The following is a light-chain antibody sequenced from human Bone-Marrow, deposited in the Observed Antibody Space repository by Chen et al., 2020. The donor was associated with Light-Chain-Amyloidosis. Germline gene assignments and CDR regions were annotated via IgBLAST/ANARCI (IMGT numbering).Light chain of an antibody. CDR1: QNIDWGY. V-gene: IGKV3-20*01. CDR3: QQFGTSRWT. J-gene: IGKJ1*01. Sequence: EIVLTQSPDTLSFSPGERATLSCRASQNIDWGYLNWYQQKLGQAPRLLIYGASSRANGVPDRFSGSGSGTDFTLTISRLEPEDFAVYYCQQFGTSRWTFGRGTKVEIK. CDR2: GAS.